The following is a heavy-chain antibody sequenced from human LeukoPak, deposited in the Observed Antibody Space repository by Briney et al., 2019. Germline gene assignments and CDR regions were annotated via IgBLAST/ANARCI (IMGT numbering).Heavy chain of an antibody. D-gene: IGHD3-22*01. CDR1: GGTFSSYA. J-gene: IGHJ5*02. V-gene: IGHV1-69*13. Sequence: SVRVSCKASGGTFSSYAISWVRQAPGQGLEWMGGIIPIFGTANYAQKFQGRVTITADESTSTAYMELSSLRSEDTAVYYCARIGRTPRNGSGYRPWGQGTLVTVSS. CDR2: IIPIFGTA. CDR3: ARIGRTPRNGSGYRP.